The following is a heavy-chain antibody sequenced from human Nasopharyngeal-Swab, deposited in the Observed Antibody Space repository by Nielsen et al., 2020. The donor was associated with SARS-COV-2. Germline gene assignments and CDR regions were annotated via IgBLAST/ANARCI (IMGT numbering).Heavy chain of an antibody. D-gene: IGHD3-9*01. CDR3: AGDQLTAYGYYYYMDV. J-gene: IGHJ6*03. Sequence: GESLKISCAASGFTFTRAWMSWVRQAPGKGLEWVSIIYDGGSTYYADSVRGRFTISRDYSKNTLYLQMNSLRAEDTAVYYCAGDQLTAYGYYYYMDVWGRGTTVTVSS. CDR2: IYDGGST. V-gene: IGHV3-66*01. CDR1: GFTFTRAW.